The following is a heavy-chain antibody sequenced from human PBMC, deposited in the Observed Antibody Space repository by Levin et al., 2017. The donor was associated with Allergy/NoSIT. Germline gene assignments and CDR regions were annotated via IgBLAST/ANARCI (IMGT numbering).Heavy chain of an antibody. CDR2: ISAYNGNT. D-gene: IGHD1-26*01. Sequence: ASVKVSCKASGYTFTSYGISWVRQAPGQGLEWMGWISAYNGNTNYAQKLQGRVTMTTDTSTSTAYMELRSLRSDDTAVYYCARELGATYYYGMDVWGQGTTVTVSS. V-gene: IGHV1-18*01. J-gene: IGHJ6*02. CDR3: ARELGATYYYGMDV. CDR1: GYTFTSYG.